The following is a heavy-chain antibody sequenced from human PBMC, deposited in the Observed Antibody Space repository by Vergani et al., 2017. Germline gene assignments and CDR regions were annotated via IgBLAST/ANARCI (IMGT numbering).Heavy chain of an antibody. Sequence: EVQLVESGGGLIQPGGSLRLSCAASGFTVSTNYMSWVRQAPGKGLEWVSVIDSGGSTYYADSVKGRFTISRDNSKNTLYLQMNSLRADDTAVYYCARVRPYDYVWGSYRPLDYWGQGTLVTVSS. J-gene: IGHJ4*02. D-gene: IGHD3-16*02. CDR1: GFTVSTNY. V-gene: IGHV3-53*01. CDR3: ARVRPYDYVWGSYRPLDY. CDR2: IDSGGST.